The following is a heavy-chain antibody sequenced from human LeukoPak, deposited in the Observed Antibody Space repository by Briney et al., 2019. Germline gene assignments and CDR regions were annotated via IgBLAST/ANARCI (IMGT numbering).Heavy chain of an antibody. CDR2: MNPNSGNT. D-gene: IGHD4-23*01. CDR3: ARASSYGGNSDY. J-gene: IGHJ4*02. CDR1: GYTFTSYD. V-gene: IGHV1-8*03. Sequence: ASVKVSCKASGYTFTSYDINWVRQATGQGLEWMGWMNPNSGNTGYAQKFQGRVTITRNTSISTAYMELSSLRSEDTAVYYCARASSYGGNSDYWGQGTLVTVSS.